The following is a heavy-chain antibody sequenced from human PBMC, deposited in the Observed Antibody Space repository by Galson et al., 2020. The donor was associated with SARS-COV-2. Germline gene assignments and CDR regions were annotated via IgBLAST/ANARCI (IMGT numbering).Heavy chain of an antibody. CDR1: GDSINSGAYY. V-gene: IGHV4-31*03. CDR3: ARVPPYCSPTNCYDPWFDP. D-gene: IGHD2-2*01. CDR2: IYSSGST. J-gene: IGHJ5*02. Sequence: SQTLSLTCTVSGDSINSGAYYWSWIRQHPGKGLEWIGFIYSSGSTYYNPSLESRATISVDTSKDQFSLKLSSVTAADTAVYYCARVPPYCSPTNCYDPWFDPWGQGTLVTVSS.